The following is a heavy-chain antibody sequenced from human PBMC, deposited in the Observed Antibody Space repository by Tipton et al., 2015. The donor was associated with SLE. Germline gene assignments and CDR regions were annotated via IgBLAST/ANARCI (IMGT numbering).Heavy chain of an antibody. CDR3: ARGNSSYSSSPNFDY. Sequence: TLSLTCTVSGGSISSSSYYWGWIRQPPGKGLEWIGEINHSGSTNYNPSLKSRVTISVDTSKNQFSLKLSSVTAADTAVYYCARGNSSYSSSPNFDYWGQGTLVTVSS. D-gene: IGHD6-6*01. CDR2: INHSGST. J-gene: IGHJ4*02. V-gene: IGHV4-39*07. CDR1: GGSISSSSYY.